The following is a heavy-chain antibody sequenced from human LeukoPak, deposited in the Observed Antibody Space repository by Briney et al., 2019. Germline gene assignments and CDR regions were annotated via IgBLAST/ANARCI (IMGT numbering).Heavy chain of an antibody. CDR2: INSNGDEI. J-gene: IGHJ4*02. D-gene: IGHD6-6*01. CDR3: ANWIGSSSRDY. Sequence: GGSLKLSCAASGFTFSTYAMTWVRQAPGKGLEWVSGINSNGDEIYYADSVRGRFTISRDNSNNALYLQMDSLRTEDTAVYYCANWIGSSSRDYWGQGTLVTVSS. CDR1: GFTFSTYA. V-gene: IGHV3-23*01.